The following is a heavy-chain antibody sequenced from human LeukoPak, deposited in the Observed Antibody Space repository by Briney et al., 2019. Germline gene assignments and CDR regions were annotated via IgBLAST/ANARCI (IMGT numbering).Heavy chain of an antibody. CDR2: ISGSGGST. CDR3: ATIPVDSSGYKGVVYYFDY. D-gene: IGHD3-22*01. Sequence: GGSLRLSCAASGFTFGSYAMSWVRQAPGKGLEWVSAISGSGGSTYYADSVKGRFTISRDNSKNTLYLQMNSLRSEDTAVYYCATIPVDSSGYKGVVYYFDYWGQGTLVTVSS. J-gene: IGHJ4*02. V-gene: IGHV3-23*01. CDR1: GFTFGSYA.